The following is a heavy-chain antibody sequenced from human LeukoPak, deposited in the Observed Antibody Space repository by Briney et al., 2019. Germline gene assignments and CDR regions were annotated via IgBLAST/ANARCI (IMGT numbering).Heavy chain of an antibody. Sequence: ASVKVSCKASGYTFTSYGISWVRQAPGQGLEWMGWISAYNGNTNYAQKLQGRVTMTTDTSTSTAYMELRSLRSDDTAVYYCATIIAAAGTGGSVSWFDPWGQGTLVTVSS. V-gene: IGHV1-18*01. J-gene: IGHJ5*02. CDR3: ATIIAAAGTGGSVSWFDP. CDR2: ISAYNGNT. D-gene: IGHD6-13*01. CDR1: GYTFTSYG.